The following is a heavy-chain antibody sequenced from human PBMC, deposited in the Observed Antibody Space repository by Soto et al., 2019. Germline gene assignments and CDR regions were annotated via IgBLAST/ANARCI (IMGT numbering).Heavy chain of an antibody. D-gene: IGHD2-2*01. J-gene: IGHJ6*02. CDR2: MNPNSGTT. Sequence: ASVKVSCKVSGYVFITYDIIWVRQATGQGLEWMGRMNPNSGTTDYAQKFQGRVTMTRSTSTDTAYLELNSLTSEDTAVYYCARGLYCISSPCDAPYYSFGMDVWGQGTTVTVSS. CDR3: ARGLYCISSPCDAPYYSFGMDV. V-gene: IGHV1-8*01. CDR1: GYVFITYD.